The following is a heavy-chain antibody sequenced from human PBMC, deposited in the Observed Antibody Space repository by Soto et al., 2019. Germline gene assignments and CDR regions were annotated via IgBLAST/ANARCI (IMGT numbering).Heavy chain of an antibody. Sequence: QVQLQESGPGLVKPSQTLSLTCTVSGGSISSGGYYWSWIRQHPGKGLEWIGYIYYTGSTYYNPSLKSRVTISVDTSKNQFSLNLSSVTAADTAVYYCARWCHGSGTYPIYYFDYWGQGSLVTVSS. CDR2: IYYTGST. CDR1: GGSISSGGYY. CDR3: ARWCHGSGTYPIYYFDY. V-gene: IGHV4-31*03. D-gene: IGHD3-10*01. J-gene: IGHJ4*02.